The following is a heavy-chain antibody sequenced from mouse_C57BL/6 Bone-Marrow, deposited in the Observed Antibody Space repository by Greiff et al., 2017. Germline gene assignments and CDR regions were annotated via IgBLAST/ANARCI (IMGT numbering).Heavy chain of an antibody. CDR3: ASYYYGSSYDYAMDY. CDR1: GYTFTSYW. D-gene: IGHD1-1*01. V-gene: IGHV1-55*01. J-gene: IGHJ4*01. CDR2: IYPGSGST. Sequence: VQLQQPGAELVKPGASVKMSCKASGYTFTSYWITWVKQRPGQGLEWIGDIYPGSGSTNYNEKFKSKATLTVDTSSSTAYMQLSSLTSEDSAVYYCASYYYGSSYDYAMDYWGQGTSVTVSS.